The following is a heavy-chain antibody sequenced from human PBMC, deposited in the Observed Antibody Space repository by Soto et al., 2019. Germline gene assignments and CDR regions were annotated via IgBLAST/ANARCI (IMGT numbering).Heavy chain of an antibody. V-gene: IGHV4-61*01. J-gene: IGHJ6*02. D-gene: IGHD3-22*01. CDR2: IYYSGST. CDR3: ARDRVTMIVGPTYYYGMDV. Sequence: SETLSLTCTVSGGSVSSGSYYWSWIRQPPEKGLEWIGYIYYSGSTNYNPALKSRVTISVDTSKNQFSLKLSSVTAADTSVYYCARDRVTMIVGPTYYYGMDVWGQGTTVTVSS. CDR1: GGSVSSGSYY.